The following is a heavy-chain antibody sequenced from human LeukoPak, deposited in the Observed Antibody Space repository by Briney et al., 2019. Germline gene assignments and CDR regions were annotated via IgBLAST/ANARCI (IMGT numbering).Heavy chain of an antibody. CDR2: ISYDGSNR. V-gene: IGHV3-30*18. CDR1: GFIFGHYG. Sequence: GGSLTLSCTASGFIFGHYGMHWVRQAPGKGLEWVAVISYDGSNRYYADSVKGRFTISRDNSKNTLYLQMNSLRAEDTAVYYCAKDEGFYSSGWYFYYYYGMDVWGQGTTVTVSS. D-gene: IGHD6-19*01. J-gene: IGHJ6*02. CDR3: AKDEGFYSSGWYFYYYYGMDV.